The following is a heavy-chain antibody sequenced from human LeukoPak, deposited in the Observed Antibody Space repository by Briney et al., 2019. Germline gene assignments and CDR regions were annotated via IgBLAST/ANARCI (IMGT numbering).Heavy chain of an antibody. J-gene: IGHJ4*02. D-gene: IGHD6-13*01. CDR2: MNPNSGNA. CDR1: GYTFTNYD. Sequence: GASVKVSCKASGYTFTNYDINWVRQATGQGLEWMGWMNPNSGNAGYAQRFQGRVTMTTDTSTSTAYMELRSLRFDDTAVYYCAREASGAPGTREFDYWGQGTLVTVSS. V-gene: IGHV1-8*01. CDR3: AREASGAPGTREFDY.